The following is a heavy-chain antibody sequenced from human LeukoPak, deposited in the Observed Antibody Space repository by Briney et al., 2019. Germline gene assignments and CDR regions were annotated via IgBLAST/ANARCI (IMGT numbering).Heavy chain of an antibody. CDR1: GYTFTDYY. Sequence: ASLTVSCKASGYTFTDYYIYWVRQAPGQGLEWMGWINPNSGGTNYAQKFQGRVTMTRDTSISTAYMELSRLKSDDTAIYYCARGLRGSEDYWGQGTLVTVTS. D-gene: IGHD3-16*01. CDR3: ARGLRGSEDY. J-gene: IGHJ4*02. V-gene: IGHV1-2*02. CDR2: INPNSGGT.